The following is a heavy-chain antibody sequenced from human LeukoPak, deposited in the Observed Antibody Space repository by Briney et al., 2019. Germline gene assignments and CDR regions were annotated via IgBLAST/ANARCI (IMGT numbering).Heavy chain of an antibody. Sequence: GGSLRLSCAASGFTFSDYAMTWVRQAPGKGLEWVSAISGSSTSTHYADSVKGRFTISRDNSKNTLYLQISNLRAEDTAAYYCASLVTMIVRTWGQGTLVTVSS. V-gene: IGHV3-23*01. CDR3: ASLVTMIVRT. D-gene: IGHD3-22*01. CDR2: ISGSSTST. CDR1: GFTFSDYA. J-gene: IGHJ4*02.